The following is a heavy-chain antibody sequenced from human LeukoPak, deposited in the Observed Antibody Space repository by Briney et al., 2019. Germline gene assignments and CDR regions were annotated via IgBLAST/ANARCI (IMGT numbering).Heavy chain of an antibody. Sequence: GGSLRLSCAASRFTFSSYWMHWVRQAPGKGLVWVSRIDTDGSTTTYADSVKGRFTISRDNAKNTLYLQMNSLRAEDTAVYYCAKSTIVGATVDAFDIWGQGTMVTVSS. V-gene: IGHV3-74*01. CDR1: RFTFSSYW. J-gene: IGHJ3*02. CDR2: IDTDGSTT. D-gene: IGHD1-26*01. CDR3: AKSTIVGATVDAFDI.